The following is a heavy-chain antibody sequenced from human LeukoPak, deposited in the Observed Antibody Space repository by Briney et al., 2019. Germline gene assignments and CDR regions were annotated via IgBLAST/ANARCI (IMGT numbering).Heavy chain of an antibody. V-gene: IGHV4-39*07. CDR2: IYYSGST. D-gene: IGHD1-7*01. Sequence: SETLSLTCTVSGGSISSSSYYWGWIRQPPGKGLEWIGSIYYSGSTYYNPSLKSRVTISVDTSKNQFSLKLSSVTAADTAVYYCARALGRGTPDYWGQGTLVTVSS. CDR3: ARALGRGTPDY. J-gene: IGHJ4*02. CDR1: GGSISSSSYY.